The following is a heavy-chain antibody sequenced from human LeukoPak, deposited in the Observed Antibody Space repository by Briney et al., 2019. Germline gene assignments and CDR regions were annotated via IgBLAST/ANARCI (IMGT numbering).Heavy chain of an antibody. CDR1: GGSFSGYY. D-gene: IGHD7-27*01. Sequence: SETLSLTCAVYGGSFSGYYWSWIRQPPGKGLEWIGEINHSGSTNYNPSLKSRVTISVDTSKNQFSLKLSSVTAADTAVYYCARVSWGSYPGFDYWGQGTLVTVSS. V-gene: IGHV4-34*01. J-gene: IGHJ4*02. CDR3: ARVSWGSYPGFDY. CDR2: INHSGST.